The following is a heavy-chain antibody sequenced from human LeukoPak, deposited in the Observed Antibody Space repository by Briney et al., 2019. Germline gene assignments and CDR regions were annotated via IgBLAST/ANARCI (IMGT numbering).Heavy chain of an antibody. V-gene: IGHV4-34*01. CDR3: ARVSHDSSDYQPSLDY. D-gene: IGHD3-22*01. Sequence: PSETLSLTCAVYGGSISGYYWSWIRQSPGKGLEWIGQINQSGSTNYNPSLKSRVTISVATSKKQFSLEVRFLTAADTAVYYCARVSHDSSDYQPSLDYWGQGTLVTVSS. CDR2: INQSGST. J-gene: IGHJ4*02. CDR1: GGSISGYY.